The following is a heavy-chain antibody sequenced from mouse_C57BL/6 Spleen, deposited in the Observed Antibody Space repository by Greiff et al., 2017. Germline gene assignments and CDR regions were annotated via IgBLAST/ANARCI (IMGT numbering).Heavy chain of an antibody. Sequence: VQLQQSGTVLARPGASVKMSCKTSGYTFTSYWMHWVKQRPGQGLEWIGAIYPGNSDTSYNQKFKGKAKLTAVTSASTAYMELSSLTNEDSAVYYGTRGGLYDYDYAMDYWGQGTSVTVSS. CDR2: IYPGNSDT. J-gene: IGHJ4*01. CDR3: TRGGLYDYDYAMDY. CDR1: GYTFTSYW. V-gene: IGHV1-5*01. D-gene: IGHD2-4*01.